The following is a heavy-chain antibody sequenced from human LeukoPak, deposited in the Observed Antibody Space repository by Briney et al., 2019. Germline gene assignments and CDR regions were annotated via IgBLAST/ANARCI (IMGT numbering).Heavy chain of an antibody. CDR2: IKQDGSEK. CDR1: GLTFSSYW. CDR3: ARAPPPYCGGDCYFGYFDY. J-gene: IGHJ4*02. V-gene: IGHV3-7*04. D-gene: IGHD2-21*02. Sequence: GGSLRLSCAASGLTFSSYWVSWVRQAPGKGLEWEANIKQDGSEKYYVDSVKGRFTISRDNTKNSLYLQMNSLRAEDTAVYYCARAPPPYCGGDCYFGYFDYWGQGTLVTVSS.